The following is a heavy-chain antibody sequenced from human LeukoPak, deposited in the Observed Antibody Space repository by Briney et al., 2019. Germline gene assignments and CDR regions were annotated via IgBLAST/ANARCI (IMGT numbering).Heavy chain of an antibody. D-gene: IGHD3/OR15-3a*01. CDR2: ISGSGGST. J-gene: IGHJ4*02. V-gene: IGHV3-23*01. Sequence: PGGSLRLSCAASGFTFSSYAMSWVRQAPGKGLEWVSAISGSGGSTYYADSVKGRFTISRDNSKNTLYLQMNSLRAEDTAVYYCAKDRGFPIWPEYYFDYWGQGTLVTVSS. CDR3: AKDRGFPIWPEYYFDY. CDR1: GFTFSSYA.